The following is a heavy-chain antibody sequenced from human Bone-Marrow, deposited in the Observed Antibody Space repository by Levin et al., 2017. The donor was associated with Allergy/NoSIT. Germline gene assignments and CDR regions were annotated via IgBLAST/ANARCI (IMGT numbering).Heavy chain of an antibody. Sequence: VASVKVSCKGSGGTFRSNALSWVRQAPGQGLEWMGGFIPVLNRADYAQKFQGRVTITADKSASTGYMEVHSLTSEDTAVYFCARERGRSDFDSWGQGTLVTVSS. CDR3: ARERGRSDFDS. CDR2: FIPVLNRA. J-gene: IGHJ5*01. V-gene: IGHV1-69*10. CDR1: GGTFRSNA.